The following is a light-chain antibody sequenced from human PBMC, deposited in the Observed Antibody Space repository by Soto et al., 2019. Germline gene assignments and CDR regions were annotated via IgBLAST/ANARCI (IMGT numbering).Light chain of an antibody. Sequence: QSVLTQPPPASGSPGQSVTISCTGTSSDVGGYNFVSWYQQHPGKAPKFMIYEVSKRPSGVPDRFSGSKSGNTASLTVSGLQAEDEADYYCSSYAGGIKWVFGGGTK. CDR2: EVS. CDR3: SSYAGGIKWV. J-gene: IGLJ3*02. V-gene: IGLV2-8*01. CDR1: SSDVGGYNF.